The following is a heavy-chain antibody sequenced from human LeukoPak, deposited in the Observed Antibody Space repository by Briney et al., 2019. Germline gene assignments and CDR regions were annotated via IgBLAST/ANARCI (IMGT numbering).Heavy chain of an antibody. CDR2: FDPEDGGT. J-gene: IGHJ4*02. CDR1: GYTLTELS. D-gene: IGHD5-18*01. V-gene: IGHV1-24*01. Sequence: ASVKVSCRVSGYTLTELSMHWVRQAPGKGLEWMGGFDPEDGGTIYAQKFQGRVTMTEDTSTDTAYMELSSLRSEDTAVYYCATRGYSYGPLGYWGQGTLVTVSS. CDR3: ATRGYSYGPLGY.